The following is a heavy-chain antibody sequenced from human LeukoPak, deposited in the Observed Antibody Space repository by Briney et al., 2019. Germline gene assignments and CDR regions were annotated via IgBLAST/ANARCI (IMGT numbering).Heavy chain of an antibody. CDR1: GFTFSSYG. V-gene: IGHV3-30*18. J-gene: IGHJ4*02. CDR2: ISYDGSNK. Sequence: PGRSLRLSRAASGFTFSSYGMHWVRQAPGKGLEWVAVISYDGSNKYYADSVKGRFTISRDNSKNTLYLQMNSLRAEDTAVYYCAKDVYDSSGYLDYWGQGTLVTVSS. CDR3: AKDVYDSSGYLDY. D-gene: IGHD3-22*01.